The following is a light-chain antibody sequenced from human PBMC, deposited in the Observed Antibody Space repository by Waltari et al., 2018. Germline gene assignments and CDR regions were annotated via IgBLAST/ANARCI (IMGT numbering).Light chain of an antibody. J-gene: IGLJ2*01. Sequence: QSVQTQPPSASGTPGQRVTISCSGSSSNIGSNYVYWYQQLPGTAPKLLIYRNYQRPSGVPDRFSGSKSGTSASLAISGLRSEDEADYYCAAWDDSLSGVVFGGGTKLTVL. CDR1: SSNIGSNY. CDR2: RNY. V-gene: IGLV1-47*01. CDR3: AAWDDSLSGVV.